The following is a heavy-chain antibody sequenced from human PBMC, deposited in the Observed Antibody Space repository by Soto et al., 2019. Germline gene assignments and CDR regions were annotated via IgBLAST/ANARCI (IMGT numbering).Heavy chain of an antibody. CDR3: AREISPPRYNIYNYGMDV. J-gene: IGHJ6*02. CDR1: GFTFIDFY. V-gene: IGHV3-11*01. CDR2: ISRSGSTI. Sequence: GGSLRLSCEASGFTFIDFYINWIRHSPFKGLEWVSYISRSGSTIKYADSVKGRFTISRDNAKNSLYLQMSTLRVEDTAVYYCAREISPPRYNIYNYGMDVWGQGTTVTVSS. D-gene: IGHD3-10*01.